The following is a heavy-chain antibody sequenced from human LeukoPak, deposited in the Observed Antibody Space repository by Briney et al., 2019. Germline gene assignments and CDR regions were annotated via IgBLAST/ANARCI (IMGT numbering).Heavy chain of an antibody. J-gene: IGHJ4*02. CDR2: IYYDGSTK. CDR1: GFTFSSYW. CDR3: ASSHDSSGND. D-gene: IGHD3-22*01. Sequence: GSLRLSCAASGFTFSSYWMSWVRQAPGKGLEWVGNIYYDGSTKYYGDSVKGRLTISRDNAKNSLYLQMNSLREEDTAVYYCASSHDSSGNDWGQGTMVTVSS. V-gene: IGHV3-7*01.